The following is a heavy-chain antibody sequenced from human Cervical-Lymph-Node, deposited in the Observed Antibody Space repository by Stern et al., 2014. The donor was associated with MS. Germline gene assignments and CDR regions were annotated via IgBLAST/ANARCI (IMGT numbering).Heavy chain of an antibody. J-gene: IGHJ6*02. V-gene: IGHV1-2*06. CDR3: ARVRAVPAAMEKGYYYYGMDV. CDR1: GYTFTGYY. CDR2: INPNSGGT. D-gene: IGHD2-2*01. Sequence: QVQLVQSGAEVKKPGASVKVSCKASGYTFTGYYMHWVRQAPGQGPEWMGRINPNSGGTNYAQKFQGRVTMTRDTSISTAYMELSRLRSDDTAVYYCARVRAVPAAMEKGYYYYGMDVWGQGTTVTVSS.